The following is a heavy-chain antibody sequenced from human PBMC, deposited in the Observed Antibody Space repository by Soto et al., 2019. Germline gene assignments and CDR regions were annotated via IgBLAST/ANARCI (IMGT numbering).Heavy chain of an antibody. D-gene: IGHD3-16*01. CDR1: GYTFTGYY. CDR2: INPNSGGT. Sequence: GASVKVSCKASGYTFTGYYMHWVRQAPGQGLEWMGWINPNSGGTNYAQKFQGWVTMTRDTSISTAYMELSRLRSDDTAVYYCSRDGGFTVGYGMDVWGQGTTVTVSS. J-gene: IGHJ6*02. CDR3: SRDGGFTVGYGMDV. V-gene: IGHV1-2*04.